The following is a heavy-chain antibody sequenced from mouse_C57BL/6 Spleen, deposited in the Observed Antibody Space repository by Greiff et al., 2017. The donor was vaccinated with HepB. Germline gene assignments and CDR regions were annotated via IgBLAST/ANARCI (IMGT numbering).Heavy chain of an antibody. V-gene: IGHV1-64*01. CDR3: ARSSSTGIDS. CDR2: IHPNSGST. J-gene: IGHJ2*01. Sequence: VQLQQSGAELVKPGASVKLSCKASGYTFTSYWMHWVKQRPGQGLEWIGMIHPNSGSTNYNEKFKSKATLTVDKSSSTAYMQLSSLTSEDSAVYCCARSSSTGIDSWSQGTTLTVSS. D-gene: IGHD4-1*02. CDR1: GYTFTSYW.